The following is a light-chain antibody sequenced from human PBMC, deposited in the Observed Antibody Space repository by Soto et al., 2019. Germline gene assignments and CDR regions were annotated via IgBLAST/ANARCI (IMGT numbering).Light chain of an antibody. Sequence: QYVLTQPPSASGTPGQRVTISCSGSSDDIGSNTVDTYQQVPGTAPKVLIYTNDQRPSGVPDRFSGSKSGTSASLAISGLQSEDEADYYCAAWDDSLSGRVFGGGTKVTVL. CDR2: TND. J-gene: IGLJ3*02. V-gene: IGLV1-44*01. CDR3: AAWDDSLSGRV. CDR1: SDDIGSNT.